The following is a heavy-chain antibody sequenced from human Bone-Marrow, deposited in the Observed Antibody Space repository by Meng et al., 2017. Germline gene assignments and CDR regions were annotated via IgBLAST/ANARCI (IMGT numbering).Heavy chain of an antibody. CDR3: ARDLVEMATIFDY. CDR2: IITILGIA. D-gene: IGHD5-24*01. J-gene: IGHJ4*02. CDR1: GGTFSSYT. V-gene: IGHV1-69*04. Sequence: SVKVSCKASGGTFSSYTISWVRQAPGQGLEWMGRIITILGIANYAQKFQGRVTITADKSTSTAYMELSSLRAEDTAVYYCARDLVEMATIFDYWGQGTLVTVSS.